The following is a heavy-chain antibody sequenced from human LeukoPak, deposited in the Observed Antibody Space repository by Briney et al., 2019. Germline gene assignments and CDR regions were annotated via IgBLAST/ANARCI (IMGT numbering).Heavy chain of an antibody. J-gene: IGHJ4*02. V-gene: IGHV3-66*02. CDR1: GFTVSSNY. Sequence: GSLRLSCAASGFTVSSNYMSWVRQAPGKGLEWVSVIYSGGSTYYADSVKGRFTISRDNSKNTLYLQTNSLRPEDTAVYYCARDLHYSATSNYFWGQGTLVTVSS. D-gene: IGHD3-22*01. CDR3: ARDLHYSATSNYF. CDR2: IYSGGST.